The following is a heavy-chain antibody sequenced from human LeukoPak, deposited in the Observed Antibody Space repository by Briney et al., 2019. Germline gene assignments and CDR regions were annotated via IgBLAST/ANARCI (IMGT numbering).Heavy chain of an antibody. J-gene: IGHJ4*02. CDR3: ARDLIVGAASY. CDR2: ISSSGSTI. Sequence: GGSLRLSCAASGFTFSSYEMNWVRQAPGKGLEWVSYISSSGSTIYYADSVKGRFTISRDNAKNSLYLQMNSLRAEDTAVYYCARDLIVGAASYWGQGTLVTVSS. V-gene: IGHV3-48*03. D-gene: IGHD1-26*01. CDR1: GFTFSSYE.